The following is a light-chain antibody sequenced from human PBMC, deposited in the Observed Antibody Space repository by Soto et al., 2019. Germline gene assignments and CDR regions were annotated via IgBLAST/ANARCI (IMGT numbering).Light chain of an antibody. CDR2: YDS. V-gene: IGLV3-21*01. CDR1: NIGSKS. CDR3: QVWESSSDQYV. J-gene: IGLJ1*01. Sequence: SYELTQPPSVSVAPGKTARITCGGNNIGSKSVHWYQQKPGQAPVLVIYYDSDRPSGIPERFSGSNSGNTATLTISRVEAGDEADYYCQVWESSSDQYVFGTGTKLTVL.